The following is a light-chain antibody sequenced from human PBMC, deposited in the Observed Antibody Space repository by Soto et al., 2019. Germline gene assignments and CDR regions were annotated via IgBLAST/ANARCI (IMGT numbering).Light chain of an antibody. J-gene: IGKJ3*01. CDR3: QQYDNLPLT. V-gene: IGKV1-33*01. CDR1: QDISNY. CDR2: DAS. Sequence: DIQMTQSPSSLSASVGDRVTITCQASQDISNYLNWYQQKPGKAPKLLIYDASNLETGVPSRFSGSGSGTDFTFTISSLQPEDIATYYCQQYDNLPLTVGPGNKVDIK.